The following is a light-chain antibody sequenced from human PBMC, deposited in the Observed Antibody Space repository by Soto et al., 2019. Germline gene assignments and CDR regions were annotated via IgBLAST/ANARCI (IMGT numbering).Light chain of an antibody. J-gene: IGLJ1*01. Sequence: QSVLTQPPSASGSPGQSVTISCTGTSSDVGGYNYVSWYQQQPGKAPKLMIYEVSKRPSGVPDRFSGSKSGNTASLTVSGLQGEDEADYYCSSYAGSNNFVFGTGTKLTVL. CDR2: EVS. CDR1: SSDVGGYNY. V-gene: IGLV2-8*01. CDR3: SSYAGSNNFV.